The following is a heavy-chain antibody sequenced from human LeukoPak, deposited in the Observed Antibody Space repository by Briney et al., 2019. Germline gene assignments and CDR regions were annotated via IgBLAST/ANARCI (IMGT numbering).Heavy chain of an antibody. J-gene: IGHJ3*02. D-gene: IGHD3-10*01. CDR1: GFSFSYCA. CDR2: ISSGGGTT. Sequence: PGGSLRLSCAASGFSFSYCAMSWVRQAPGKGLEWVSGISSGGGTTYYEDSVKGRFTISRDNSKTTLYLLMNSLRAEDTAVYFCAKDPSSGFADGDAFDIWGQGTMVTVSS. V-gene: IGHV3-23*01. CDR3: AKDPSSGFADGDAFDI.